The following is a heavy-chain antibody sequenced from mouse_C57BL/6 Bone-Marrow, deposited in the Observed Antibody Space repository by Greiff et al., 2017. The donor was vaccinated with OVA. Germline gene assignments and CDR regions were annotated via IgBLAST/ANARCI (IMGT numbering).Heavy chain of an antibody. Sequence: EVQLVESEGGLVQPGSSMKLSCTASGFTFSDYYMALVRPVPEKGLEWVANINYDGSSTYYLDSLKSRFIISRDNAKNILYLQMSSLKSEDTATYYCARDDYYGSSSWWYFDVWGTGTTVTVSS. CDR2: INYDGSST. J-gene: IGHJ1*03. D-gene: IGHD1-1*01. V-gene: IGHV5-16*01. CDR1: GFTFSDYY. CDR3: ARDDYYGSSSWWYFDV.